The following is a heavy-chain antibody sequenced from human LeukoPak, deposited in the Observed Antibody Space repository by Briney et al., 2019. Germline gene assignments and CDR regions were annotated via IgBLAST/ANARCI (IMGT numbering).Heavy chain of an antibody. Sequence: GGSLRLSCAASGFSFSNYSMNWVRQAPGKGLEWVSSISSSGSYIYSADSVKGRFTISRDNAKNSLYLQMNSLRAEDTAVYYCAKDQEGYCSSTSCSKPGGGFWFDPWGQGTLVTVSS. CDR3: AKDQEGYCSSTSCSKPGGGFWFDP. J-gene: IGHJ5*02. D-gene: IGHD2-2*01. V-gene: IGHV3-21*06. CDR1: GFSFSNYS. CDR2: ISSSGSYI.